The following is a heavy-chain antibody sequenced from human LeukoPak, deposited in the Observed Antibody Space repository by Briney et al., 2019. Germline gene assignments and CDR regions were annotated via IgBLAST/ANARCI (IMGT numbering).Heavy chain of an antibody. Sequence: GGFLRLSCAASGFTFSDYYMTWIRQTPGKGLEWVSYISDTARTKSYADSVKGRFTISRDNAKNSLYLQMNSLRVEDTAVYYCAGVNYWNYPFWGQGTLVTVSS. D-gene: IGHD1-7*01. CDR1: GFTFSDYY. V-gene: IGHV3-11*04. CDR3: AGVNYWNYPF. J-gene: IGHJ4*02. CDR2: ISDTARTK.